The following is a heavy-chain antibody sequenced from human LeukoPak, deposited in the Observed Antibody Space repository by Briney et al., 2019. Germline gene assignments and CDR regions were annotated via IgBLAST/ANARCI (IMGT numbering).Heavy chain of an antibody. Sequence: ASVKVSFKSSVYTFTSYGISWVRQAPGQGLEWMGLISAYNGNTNYAQKLQGRVTMTTDTSTSTAYMELRSLRSDDTAVYYCARAEGHGSIGGFDPWGQGTLVTVSS. V-gene: IGHV1-18*01. J-gene: IGHJ5*02. D-gene: IGHD3-3*02. CDR1: VYTFTSYG. CDR2: ISAYNGNT. CDR3: ARAEGHGSIGGFDP.